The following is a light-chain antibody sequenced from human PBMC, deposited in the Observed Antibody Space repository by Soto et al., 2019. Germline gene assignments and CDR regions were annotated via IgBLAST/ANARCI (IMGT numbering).Light chain of an antibody. CDR3: QSYDSRLSGSV. J-gene: IGLJ3*02. Sequence: QSVLTQPPSVSGAPGQRVTISCTGSSSNIGADYDVHWYQQFPGMAPKLLIYDNRKRPSGVPDRFSASRSGASASLAITGLQSEDEAEYYCQSYDSRLSGSVFGGGTKVTVL. CDR2: DNR. CDR1: SSNIGADYD. V-gene: IGLV1-40*01.